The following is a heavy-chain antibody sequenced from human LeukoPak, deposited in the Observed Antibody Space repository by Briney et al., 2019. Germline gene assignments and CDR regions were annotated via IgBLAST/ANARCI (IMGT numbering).Heavy chain of an antibody. CDR2: MNPNSGDT. V-gene: IGHV1-8*01. J-gene: IGHJ6*03. CDR1: GYTFTNYD. Sequence: ASVKVSCKASGYTFTNYDINWVRQAAGQGLEWMGWMNPNSGDTDYVQKFRGKVTMTTDTSTSTAYMELRSLRSDDTAVYYCARKMYSSSGYYYMDVWGKGTTVTVSS. CDR3: ARKMYSSSGYYYMDV. D-gene: IGHD6-6*01.